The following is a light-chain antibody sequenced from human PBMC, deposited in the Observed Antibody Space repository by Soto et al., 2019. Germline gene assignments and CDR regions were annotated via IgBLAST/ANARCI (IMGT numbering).Light chain of an antibody. CDR1: GSNIGNNF. CDR2: DNN. V-gene: IGLV1-51*01. Sequence: VLTQPPSVSAAPGQKVTISCSGSGSNIGNNFVSWYQQFPGTAPKLLIYDNNRRPSGIPDRFSGSKSGTSATLGVTGLQTGDEADYYCGTWDNSLSAYVFGAGTKVTVL. J-gene: IGLJ1*01. CDR3: GTWDNSLSAYV.